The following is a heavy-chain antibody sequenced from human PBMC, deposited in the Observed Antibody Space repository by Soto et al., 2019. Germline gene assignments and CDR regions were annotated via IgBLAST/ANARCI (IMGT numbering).Heavy chain of an antibody. J-gene: IGHJ4*02. D-gene: IGHD5-18*01. CDR2: IWHDGSNE. V-gene: IGHV3-33*01. CDR3: ARGNGYSYGYFDY. CDR1: GFTFSTYG. Sequence: QVQLVESGGGVVQSGRSLRLSCAASGFTFSTYGMHWVCQAPGKGLEWVAVIWHDGSNEYYADSVKGRFTISRDNSKNTLYLQINSLRAEDTAVYYCARGNGYSYGYFDYWGQGTLVTVSS.